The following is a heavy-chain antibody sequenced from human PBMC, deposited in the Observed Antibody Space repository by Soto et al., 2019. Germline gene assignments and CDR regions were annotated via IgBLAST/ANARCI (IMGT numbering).Heavy chain of an antibody. J-gene: IGHJ6*02. CDR2: IGTDNGRT. V-gene: IGHV1-18*01. D-gene: IGHD6-19*01. CDR1: GYIFTSYG. Sequence: GASVKVSCKASGYIFTSYGISWVRQAPGQGLEWMGWIGTDNGRTNYAEKFQGRVTMTTDTSTSTVYMELSSLRSEDTAVYYCASGSYSSGWYSSSYYYYGMDVWGQGTMVTVSS. CDR3: ASGSYSSGWYSSSYYYYGMDV.